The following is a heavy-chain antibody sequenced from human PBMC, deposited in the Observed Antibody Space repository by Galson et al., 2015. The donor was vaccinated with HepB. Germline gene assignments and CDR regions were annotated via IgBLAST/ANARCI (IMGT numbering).Heavy chain of an antibody. CDR3: ARPLYSSGWYSGYYYGMDV. CDR2: INPSGDST. D-gene: IGHD6-19*01. CDR1: GYTFTSYY. V-gene: IGHV1-46*01. J-gene: IGHJ6*02. Sequence: SVKVSCKASGYTFTSYYMHWVRQAPGQGLEWMGIINPSGDSTTYAQKFQGRVTMTRDTSTSTVYMEVSSLRSEDTAVYYCARPLYSSGWYSGYYYGMDVWGQGTTVTVSS.